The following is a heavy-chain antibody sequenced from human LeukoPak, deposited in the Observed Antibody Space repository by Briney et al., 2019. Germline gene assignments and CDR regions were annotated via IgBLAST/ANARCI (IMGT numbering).Heavy chain of an antibody. CDR1: GFSLSTSGVG. CDR3: AHNLDVSRDIAVAPFDP. V-gene: IGHV2-5*02. Sequence: GSGPTLVKPTQTLTLTRTFSGFSLSTSGVGVGWIRQPPGKALEWLALIYWDDDKRYSPSLKSRLTITKDTSKNQVVLTMTNMDPVDTATYYCAHNLDVSRDIAVAPFDPWGQGTLVTVSS. J-gene: IGHJ5*02. D-gene: IGHD6-19*01. CDR2: IYWDDDK.